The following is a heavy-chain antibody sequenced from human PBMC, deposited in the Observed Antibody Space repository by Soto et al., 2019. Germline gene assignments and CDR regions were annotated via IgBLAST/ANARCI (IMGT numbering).Heavy chain of an antibody. CDR3: AKDRRPNYCYGMNV. CDR1: GFTFSSYG. Sequence: QVQLVESGGGVVQPGRSLRLSCAASGFTFSSYGMHWVRQAPGKGLEWVAVISFDGSNKYYADSVKGRFTISRDNSKNTLYLQMNSLRAEDTAVYYCAKDRRPNYCYGMNVWGLGTRVNVSS. J-gene: IGHJ6*02. CDR2: ISFDGSNK. D-gene: IGHD6-25*01. V-gene: IGHV3-30*18.